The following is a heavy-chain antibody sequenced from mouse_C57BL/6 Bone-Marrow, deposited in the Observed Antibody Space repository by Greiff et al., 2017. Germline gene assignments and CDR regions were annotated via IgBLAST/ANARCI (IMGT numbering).Heavy chain of an antibody. CDR1: GYTFTDYN. CDR2: INPNNGGT. CDR3: ARRRGYWYFDV. V-gene: IGHV1-22*01. Sequence: VQLKESGPELVKPGASVKMSCKASGYTFTDYNMHWVKQSHGKSLEWIGYINPNNGGTSYNQKFKGKATLTVNKSSSTAYMDLRRLTSEDSAVYYCARRRGYWYFDVWGTETTVTVSS. J-gene: IGHJ1*03.